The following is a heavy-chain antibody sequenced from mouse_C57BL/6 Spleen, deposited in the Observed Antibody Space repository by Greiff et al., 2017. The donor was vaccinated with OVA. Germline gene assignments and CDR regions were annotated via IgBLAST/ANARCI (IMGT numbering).Heavy chain of an antibody. CDR1: GYAFTNYL. J-gene: IGHJ3*01. CDR2: INPGSGGT. Sequence: QLQQSGAELVRPGTSVKVSCKASGYAFTNYLIEWVKQRPGQGLEWIGVINPGSGGTNYNEKFKGKATLTADKSSSTAYMQLSSLTSEDSAVYFCATYYSNYASWFAYWGQGTLVTVSA. CDR3: ATYYSNYASWFAY. D-gene: IGHD2-5*01. V-gene: IGHV1-54*01.